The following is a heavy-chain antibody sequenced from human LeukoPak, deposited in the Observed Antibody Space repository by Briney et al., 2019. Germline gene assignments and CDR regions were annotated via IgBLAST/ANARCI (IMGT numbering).Heavy chain of an antibody. CDR1: GFTFSSYW. Sequence: PGGSLRLSCAASGFTFSSYWMSWVRQAPGKGLEWVANIKQDGSEKYYVDSVKGRFTISRDNAKNSLYLQMNSLRAEDTAVYYCARDRIRDSSGAEGYWGQGTLVTVSS. J-gene: IGHJ4*02. CDR2: IKQDGSEK. V-gene: IGHV3-7*03. CDR3: ARDRIRDSSGAEGY. D-gene: IGHD6-19*01.